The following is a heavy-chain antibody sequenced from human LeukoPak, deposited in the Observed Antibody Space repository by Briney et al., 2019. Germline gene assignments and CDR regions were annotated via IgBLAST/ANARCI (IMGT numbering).Heavy chain of an antibody. Sequence: PGGSLRLSCAASGFTFSNYAMSWVRQAPGKGLEWVSSISENGDSTFYPDPVRGRFTISRDNSDNTVYLQMNSLRVEDTAAYYCAKTPFDYWGQGTLVTVSS. D-gene: IGHD2-15*01. J-gene: IGHJ4*02. V-gene: IGHV3-23*01. CDR3: AKTPFDY. CDR2: ISENGDST. CDR1: GFTFSNYA.